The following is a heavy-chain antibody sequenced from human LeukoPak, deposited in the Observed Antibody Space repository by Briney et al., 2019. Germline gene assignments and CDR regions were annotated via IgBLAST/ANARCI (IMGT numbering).Heavy chain of an antibody. J-gene: IGHJ4*02. Sequence: GGSLRLSCAASGFTFSSYSMNWVRQAPGKGLEWVSYISSSSSTIYYADSVKGRITVSRDNSKNTLYLQMNSLRAEDTAVYYCAKYSSGWAIDYWGQGTLVTVSS. CDR3: AKYSSGWAIDY. CDR1: GFTFSSYS. V-gene: IGHV3-48*01. CDR2: ISSSSSTI. D-gene: IGHD6-19*01.